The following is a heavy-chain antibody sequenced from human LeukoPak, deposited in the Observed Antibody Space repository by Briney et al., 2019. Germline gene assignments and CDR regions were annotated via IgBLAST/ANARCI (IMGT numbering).Heavy chain of an antibody. Sequence: GGSLRLSCAASGFTFTTYAMSWVRQAPGKGLEWVSGISGSGASTYYTDSVKGRFTISRDNSKNTLYLQMNSLRAEDTAVYYCAKGPLYYYGSGSEEWFDPWGQGTLVTVSS. CDR3: AKGPLYYYGSGSEEWFDP. CDR1: GFTFTTYA. J-gene: IGHJ5*02. D-gene: IGHD3-10*01. V-gene: IGHV3-23*01. CDR2: ISGSGAST.